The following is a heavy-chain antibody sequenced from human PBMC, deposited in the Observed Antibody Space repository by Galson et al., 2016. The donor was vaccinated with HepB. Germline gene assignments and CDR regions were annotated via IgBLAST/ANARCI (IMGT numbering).Heavy chain of an antibody. V-gene: IGHV3-21*01. CDR1: GFTFSSYD. Sequence: SLRLSCAASGFTFSSYDMNWVRQTPGKGLEWVSSISTSSRYIYYVDSLKGRFTISRDDAKNSLYLQMNSLRAEDTAVYYCARGIAYQLLPRSYWYFDLWGRGTLVTVSS. J-gene: IGHJ2*01. CDR3: ARGIAYQLLPRSYWYFDL. D-gene: IGHD2-2*01. CDR2: ISTSSRYI.